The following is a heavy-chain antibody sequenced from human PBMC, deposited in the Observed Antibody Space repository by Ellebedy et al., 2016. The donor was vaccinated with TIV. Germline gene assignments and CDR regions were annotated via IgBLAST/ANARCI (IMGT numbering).Heavy chain of an antibody. D-gene: IGHD1-1*01. V-gene: IGHV3-21*01. CDR1: GFTFSSYS. J-gene: IGHJ4*02. CDR3: ARVPHNWNAGGGY. Sequence: GESLKISXAASGFTFSSYSMNWVRQAPGKGLEWVSSISSSSSYIYYADSVKGRFTISRDNAKNSLYLQMNSLRAEDTAVYYCARVPHNWNAGGGYWGQGTLVTVSS. CDR2: ISSSSSYI.